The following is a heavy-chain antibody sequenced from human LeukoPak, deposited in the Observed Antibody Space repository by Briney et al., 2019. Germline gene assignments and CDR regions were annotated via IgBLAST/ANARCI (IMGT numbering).Heavy chain of an antibody. D-gene: IGHD3-10*01. J-gene: IGHJ4*02. CDR3: AKPYYYGSGSYYKAKYYFDY. CDR2: ISGSGGST. Sequence: GGSLRLSCAASGFTFSSYAMSWVRQAPGKGLEWVSAISGSGGSTYYADSVKGRFTISRDNSKNTLYLQMNSLRAEDTAVYYCAKPYYYGSGSYYKAKYYFDYWGQGTLVTVSS. V-gene: IGHV3-23*01. CDR1: GFTFSSYA.